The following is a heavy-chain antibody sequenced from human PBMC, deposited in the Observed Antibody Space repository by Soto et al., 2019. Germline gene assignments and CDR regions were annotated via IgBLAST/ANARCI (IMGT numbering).Heavy chain of an antibody. CDR3: ARLDGYCSSTSCYRMDY. Sequence: ASVKVSCKASGYTFTSYGISWVRQAPGQGLEWMGWISAYNGNTNYAQKLQGRVTMTTDTSTSTAYMELRSLRSDDTAVYYCARLDGYCSSTSCYRMDYWGQGTLVTVSS. CDR1: GYTFTSYG. CDR2: ISAYNGNT. J-gene: IGHJ4*02. D-gene: IGHD2-2*03. V-gene: IGHV1-18*01.